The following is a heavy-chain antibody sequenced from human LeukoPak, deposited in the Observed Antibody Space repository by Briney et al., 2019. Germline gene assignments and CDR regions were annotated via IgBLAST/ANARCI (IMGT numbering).Heavy chain of an antibody. J-gene: IGHJ4*02. Sequence: GGSLRLSCAASGFTFNSYGMHWVRQAPGKGLEWVSVIYSDGNTFYADSVKGRFTISRDNSRNTLYLQMSSLRAEDTAVFYCVRNYYGSSGFRNYFDDWGQGTLVTVSS. D-gene: IGHD3-22*01. CDR3: VRNYYGSSGFRNYFDD. V-gene: IGHV3-53*01. CDR2: IYSDGNT. CDR1: GFTFNSYG.